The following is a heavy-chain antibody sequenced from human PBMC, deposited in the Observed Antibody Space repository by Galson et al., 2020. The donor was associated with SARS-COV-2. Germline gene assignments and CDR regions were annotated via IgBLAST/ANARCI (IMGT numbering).Heavy chain of an antibody. D-gene: IGHD3-3*01. Sequence: QLGESLKISCAASGLTFSSYAMHWVRQAPGKGLEWVAVISYDGSNKYYADSVKGRFTISRDNSKNTLYLQMNSLRAEDTAVYYCARPGYDFWSGYYFGDLDYYYYYMDVWGKGSTVTVSS. CDR3: ARPGYDFWSGYYFGDLDYYYYYMDV. CDR1: GLTFSSYA. CDR2: ISYDGSNK. J-gene: IGHJ6*03. V-gene: IGHV3-30*04.